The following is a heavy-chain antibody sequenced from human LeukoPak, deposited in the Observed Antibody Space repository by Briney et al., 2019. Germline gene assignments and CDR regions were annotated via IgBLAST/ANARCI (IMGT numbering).Heavy chain of an antibody. CDR3: ARVMYCGGDCYSGIFDY. D-gene: IGHD2-21*01. J-gene: IGHJ4*02. V-gene: IGHV4-59*01. Sequence: SETLSLTCTVSGGSISSYYWSWIRQPPGKGLECIGYIYYSGSTNYNPSLKSRVTISVDTSKNQFSLKLSSVTAADTAVYYCARVMYCGGDCYSGIFDYWGQGTLVTVSS. CDR2: IYYSGST. CDR1: GGSISSYY.